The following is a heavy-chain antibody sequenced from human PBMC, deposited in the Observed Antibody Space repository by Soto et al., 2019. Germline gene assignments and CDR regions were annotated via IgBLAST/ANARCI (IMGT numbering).Heavy chain of an antibody. V-gene: IGHV3-23*01. CDR2: IGGGGAT. D-gene: IGHD3-10*02. CDR1: GFTFSTYV. Sequence: EVQLLESGGGLVQPGGSLRLSCAASGFTFSTYVMSWVRQAPGKGLEWVAYIGGGGATFYADAVKGRLTISRENSKNTMYLQMNSLRDDDMGIYYWAPYPDGAYVPPYDYWGQGTLVTVSS. CDR3: APYPDGAYVPPYDY. J-gene: IGHJ4*02.